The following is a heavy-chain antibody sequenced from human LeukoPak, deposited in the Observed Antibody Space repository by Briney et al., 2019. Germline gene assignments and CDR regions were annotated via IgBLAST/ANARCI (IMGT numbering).Heavy chain of an antibody. CDR3: ARDVDCSSTSCYVNWFDP. J-gene: IGHJ5*02. V-gene: IGHV1-3*01. Sequence: ASVKVSCKASGYTFTSYAMHWVRQAPGQRLEWMGWINAGNGNTKYSQKFQGRVTITRDTSASTAYMELSSLRSEDTAVYYCARDVDCSSTSCYVNWFDPWGQGTLVTVSS. CDR2: INAGNGNT. CDR1: GYTFTSYA. D-gene: IGHD2-2*01.